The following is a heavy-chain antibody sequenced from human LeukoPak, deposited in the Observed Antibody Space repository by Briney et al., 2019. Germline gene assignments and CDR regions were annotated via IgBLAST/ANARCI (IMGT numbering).Heavy chain of an antibody. D-gene: IGHD2-15*01. CDR3: ARDLGGYCSGGSCYSFDP. CDR2: IYHSGST. V-gene: IGHV4-4*02. J-gene: IGHJ5*02. CDR1: GGSISSSNC. Sequence: SETLSRTCAVSGGSISSSNCWSWVRQPPAKGLEWIGEIYHSGSTNYNPSLKSRVTISVDKSKNQFSLKLNSVTAADTAVYYCARDLGGYCSGGSCYSFDPWGQGTLVTVSS.